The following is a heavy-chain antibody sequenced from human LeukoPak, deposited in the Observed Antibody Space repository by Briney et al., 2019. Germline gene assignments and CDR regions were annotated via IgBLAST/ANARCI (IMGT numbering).Heavy chain of an antibody. D-gene: IGHD2-2*01. CDR1: GYSFINYW. CDR2: IYPGDSDT. V-gene: IGHV5-51*01. Sequence: GESLKISCKGSGYSFINYWIGWVRQMPGKGLEWMGIIYPGDSDTRYSPSFQGQVTISADKSISTAYLQWSSLKASDTAMYYCAATYRYCSSTSCPPSDAFDXWGQXTXVTVSS. J-gene: IGHJ3*02. CDR3: AATYRYCSSTSCPPSDAFDX.